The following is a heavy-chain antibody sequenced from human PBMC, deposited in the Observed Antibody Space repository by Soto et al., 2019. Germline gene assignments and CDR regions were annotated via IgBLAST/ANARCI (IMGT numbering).Heavy chain of an antibody. D-gene: IGHD5-18*01. CDR2: YSGFT. J-gene: IGHJ4*02. CDR1: GGSITTYQ. Sequence: PLETLPLTCTVSGGSITTYQWSWIRQPPGKGLEWIGGYSGFTNYNPSLESRATISVDHSKNQFFLTLRSVTAADTAVYYCARGRDTAMVGTDYWGQGTLVTVSS. CDR3: ARGRDTAMVGTDY. V-gene: IGHV4-59*01.